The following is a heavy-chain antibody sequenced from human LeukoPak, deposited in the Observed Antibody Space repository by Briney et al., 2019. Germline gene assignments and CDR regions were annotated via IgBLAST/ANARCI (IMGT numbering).Heavy chain of an antibody. Sequence: GGSLRLSCAASGFTFSSYSMNWVRQAPGKGLEWVSSISNSRSNIYYADSVKGRFTISRDNAKNSLYLQMNSLRAEDTAVYYCSRDPVYRVEQLVVAVRSLNYFDYGGQGTLVTVSS. V-gene: IGHV3-21*01. J-gene: IGHJ4*02. CDR1: GFTFSSYS. CDR3: SRDPVYRVEQLVVAVRSLNYFDY. D-gene: IGHD6-13*01. CDR2: ISNSRSNI.